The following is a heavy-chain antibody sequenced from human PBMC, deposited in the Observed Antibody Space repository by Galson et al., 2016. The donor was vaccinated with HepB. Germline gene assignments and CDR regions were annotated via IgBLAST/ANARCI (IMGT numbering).Heavy chain of an antibody. CDR1: GDSITSGSYHY. Sequence: LSLTCTVSGDSITSGSYHYWSWIRPPVGTGLEWVVLMYTSGSTNYNPSLKGRVTISLDTSKNQVSLKLKSVTAADTAIYYCARELGSWGQGTLVTVSS. CDR3: ARELGS. CDR2: MYTSGST. D-gene: IGHD3-16*01. V-gene: IGHV4-61*02. J-gene: IGHJ5*02.